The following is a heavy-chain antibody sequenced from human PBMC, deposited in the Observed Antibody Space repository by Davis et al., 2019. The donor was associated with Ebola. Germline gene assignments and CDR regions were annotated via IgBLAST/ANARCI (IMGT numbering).Heavy chain of an antibody. CDR1: GGSVSSTSYY. CDR3: ARGHVWRRWFDP. Sequence: ESLKISCTVSGGSVSSTSYYWGWIRQPPGKGLEWMGSIYYSGTTYDNPSLKSRVTISVDTSKNQFSLKLSSVTAADTAVYYCARGHVWRRWFDPWGQGTLVTVSS. V-gene: IGHV4-39*07. J-gene: IGHJ5*02. D-gene: IGHD2-21*01. CDR2: IYYSGTT.